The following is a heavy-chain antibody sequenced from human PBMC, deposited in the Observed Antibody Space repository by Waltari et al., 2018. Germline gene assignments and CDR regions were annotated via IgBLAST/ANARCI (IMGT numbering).Heavy chain of an antibody. Sequence: QLQLQESGPGLVKPSETLSLTCTVSGGSISSSSYYWGWIRQPPGKGLEWIGSIYYSGRTYYTPSLKSRVTISVDTSKNQFSLKLSSVTAADTAVYYCARDQSGVTYGFLEWLYPGFDYWGQGTLVTVSS. CDR2: IYYSGRT. CDR3: ARDQSGVTYGFLEWLYPGFDY. V-gene: IGHV4-39*07. J-gene: IGHJ4*02. D-gene: IGHD3-3*01. CDR1: GGSISSSSYY.